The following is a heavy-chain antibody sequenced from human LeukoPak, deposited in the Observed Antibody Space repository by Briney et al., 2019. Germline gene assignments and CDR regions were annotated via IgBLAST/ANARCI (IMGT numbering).Heavy chain of an antibody. J-gene: IGHJ5*02. CDR3: ARGLYYDYVWGSYRLHEGFDP. V-gene: IGHV4-39*07. Sequence: SETLSLTCTVSGGSISSSSYYWGWIRQPPGKGLEWIGSLDYSGSTYYNPSLKSRVTISVDTSKNQFSLKLSSVTAADTAVYYCARGLYYDYVWGSYRLHEGFDPWGQGTLVTVSS. CDR2: LDYSGST. D-gene: IGHD3-16*02. CDR1: GGSISSSSYY.